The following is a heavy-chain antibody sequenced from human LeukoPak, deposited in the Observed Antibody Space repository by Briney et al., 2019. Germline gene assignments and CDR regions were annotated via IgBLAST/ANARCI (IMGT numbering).Heavy chain of an antibody. CDR3: ATTAGSAWGSAFDI. Sequence: GESLKISCKDSGFSFTSYWIGWVRQMPGQGLEWMGIIYPGDSDTRYSPSFRGQVTISADKSISTAFLQWSSLKASDTAMYYCATTAGSAWGSAFDIWGQGTMVTVSS. CDR1: GFSFTSYW. D-gene: IGHD3-16*01. J-gene: IGHJ3*02. CDR2: IYPGDSDT. V-gene: IGHV5-51*01.